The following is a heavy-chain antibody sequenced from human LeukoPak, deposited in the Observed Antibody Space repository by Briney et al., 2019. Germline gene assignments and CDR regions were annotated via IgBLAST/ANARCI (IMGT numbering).Heavy chain of an antibody. CDR3: ARNYYDSRGSYSFVAY. CDR1: GFTFSSYA. J-gene: IGHJ4*02. CDR2: ISSYGGST. V-gene: IGHV3-64*02. D-gene: IGHD3-22*01. Sequence: GGSLRLSCAASGFTFSSYAMHWVRQAPGKGLEYVSTISSYGGSTFYAESVKGRFTVSRDNSKNTLYLQMGSLRAEGMAVYYCARNYYDSRGSYSFVAYWGQGTLVTVSS.